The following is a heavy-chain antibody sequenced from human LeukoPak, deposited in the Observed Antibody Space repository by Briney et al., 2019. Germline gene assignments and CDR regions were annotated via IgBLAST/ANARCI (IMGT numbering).Heavy chain of an antibody. CDR2: IYYSGST. Sequence: SQTLSLTCTVSGGSISSGDHYWSWIRQPPGKGLEWIGYIYYSGSTYYNPSLKSRVTISVDTSKNQFSLKLSSVTAADTAVYYCASYRGYSYGFGWFDPWGQGTLVTVSS. V-gene: IGHV4-30-4*01. CDR3: ASYRGYSYGFGWFDP. CDR1: GGSISSGDHY. D-gene: IGHD5-18*01. J-gene: IGHJ5*02.